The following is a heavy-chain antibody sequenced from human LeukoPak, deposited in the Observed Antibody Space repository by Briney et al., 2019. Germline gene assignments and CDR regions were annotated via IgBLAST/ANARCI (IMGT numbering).Heavy chain of an antibody. D-gene: IGHD6-19*01. V-gene: IGHV3-33*01. CDR3: ARDPGLAFDY. CDR1: GFTFSSYG. CDR2: IWYDGSNK. J-gene: IGHJ4*02. Sequence: GRSLRLSCAASGFTFSSYGMHWVRQAPGKGLEWVAVIWYDGSNKYYADSVKGRFTISRDNSKNTLYLQMNSLRAEDTAVYYRARDPGLAFDYWGQGTLVTVSS.